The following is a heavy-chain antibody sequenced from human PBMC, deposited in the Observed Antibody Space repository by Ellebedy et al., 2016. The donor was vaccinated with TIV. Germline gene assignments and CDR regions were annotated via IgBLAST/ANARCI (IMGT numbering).Heavy chain of an antibody. CDR3: ARDAENPQPDHYYDSSGYYYYYGTDV. Sequence: ASVKVSCXASGYTFTSYGISWVRQAPGQGLEWMGWISAYNGNTNYAQKLQGRVTMTTDTSTSTAYMELRSLRSDDTAVYYCARDAENPQPDHYYDSSGYYYYYGTDVWGQGTTVTVSS. CDR1: GYTFTSYG. V-gene: IGHV1-18*01. CDR2: ISAYNGNT. J-gene: IGHJ6*02. D-gene: IGHD3-22*01.